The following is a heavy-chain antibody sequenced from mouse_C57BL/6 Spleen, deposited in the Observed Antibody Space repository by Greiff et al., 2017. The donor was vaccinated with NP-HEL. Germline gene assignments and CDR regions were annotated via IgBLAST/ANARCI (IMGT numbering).Heavy chain of an antibody. D-gene: IGHD2-10*02. CDR2: ISYDGSN. Sequence: VQLKESGPGLVKPSQSLSLTCSVTGYSITSGYYWNWIRQFPGNKLEWMGYISYDGSNNYNPSLKNRISITRDTSKNQFFLKLNSATTEDTATYYCARGGYGNYDFDYWGQGTTLTVSS. V-gene: IGHV3-6*01. J-gene: IGHJ2*01. CDR3: ARGGYGNYDFDY. CDR1: GYSITSGYY.